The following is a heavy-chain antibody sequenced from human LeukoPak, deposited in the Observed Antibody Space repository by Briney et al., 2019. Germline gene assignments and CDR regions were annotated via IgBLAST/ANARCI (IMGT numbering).Heavy chain of an antibody. Sequence: GGSLRLSCATSGFTFNIYGMNRVRQAPGKGLEWVSIISGNGINTYYADSVKGRFTISRDDSKNTLYLQMNSLRVDDTAIYYCARGVSDWGQGTLVTVAS. J-gene: IGHJ4*02. CDR1: GFTFNIYG. D-gene: IGHD3-16*01. CDR3: ARGVSD. CDR2: ISGNGINT. V-gene: IGHV3-23*01.